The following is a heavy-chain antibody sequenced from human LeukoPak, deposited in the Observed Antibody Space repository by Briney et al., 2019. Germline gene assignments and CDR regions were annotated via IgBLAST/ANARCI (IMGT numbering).Heavy chain of an antibody. CDR1: GFTFSSYA. CDR3: AKDGEGDILTGYYFDY. Sequence: GGSLRLSCAASGFTFSSYAMSWVRQAPGKGLEWVSAISGSGGSTYYADSVKGRFTISRDNSKNTLHLQMNSLRAEDPAVYYCAKDGEGDILTGYYFDYWGQGTLVTVSS. D-gene: IGHD3-9*01. CDR2: ISGSGGST. V-gene: IGHV3-23*01. J-gene: IGHJ4*02.